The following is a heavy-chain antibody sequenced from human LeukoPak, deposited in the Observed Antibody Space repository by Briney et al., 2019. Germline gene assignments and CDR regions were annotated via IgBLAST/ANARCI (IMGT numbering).Heavy chain of an antibody. CDR3: ARTLALYGSGSFFDF. CDR2: ISYDGSIK. V-gene: IGHV3-30*03. D-gene: IGHD3-10*01. CDR1: GFMFSNYG. Sequence: GRSLRLSCAASGFMFSNYGMQWVRQAPGKGLEWVAVISYDGSIKYYADSLKGRFTISRDNSKNTLYLQMNSLRAEDTAVYYCARTLALYGSGSFFDFWGQGTLVTVSS. J-gene: IGHJ4*02.